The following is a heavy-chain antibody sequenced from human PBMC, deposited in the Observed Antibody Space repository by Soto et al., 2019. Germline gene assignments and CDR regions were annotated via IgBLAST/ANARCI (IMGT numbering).Heavy chain of an antibody. CDR3: ARVPSGVGYYYYYMDV. V-gene: IGHV3-33*01. Sequence: GGSLRLSCAASGFTFSSYGMHWVRQAPGKGLEWVAVIWYDGSNKYYADSVKGRFTISRDNSKNTLYLKMNSLRAEDTAVYYCARVPSGVGYYYYYMDVWGKGTTVTVSS. D-gene: IGHD2-8*01. CDR1: GFTFSSYG. CDR2: IWYDGSNK. J-gene: IGHJ6*03.